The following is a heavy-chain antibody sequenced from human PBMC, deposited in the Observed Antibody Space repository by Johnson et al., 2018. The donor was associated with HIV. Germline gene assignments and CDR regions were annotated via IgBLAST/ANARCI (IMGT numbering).Heavy chain of an antibody. CDR1: GFTFRSYA. D-gene: IGHD3-16*01. J-gene: IGHJ3*02. Sequence: QVQLVESGGGVVQPGRSLNLSCAASGFTFRSYAMHWVRQAPGKGLEWVAVISYDGSNKYYADSVKGRFTISIDNSKNTLYLQMNSLRAEDTAVYYCARDRQSGGGDADAVDIWGQGTLVSVSS. CDR2: ISYDGSNK. CDR3: ARDRQSGGGDADAVDI. V-gene: IGHV3-30*04.